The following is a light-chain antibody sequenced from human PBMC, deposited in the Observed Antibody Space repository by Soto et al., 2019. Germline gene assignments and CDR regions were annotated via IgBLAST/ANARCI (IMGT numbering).Light chain of an antibody. Sequence: EIVLTQSPATLSLSPGERVSLSCRASQSVNTYFAWYQQKPGQAPRLLIYAASSRATGIPARFSGSGSGTDFTLTIRSLEPEDFAIYSCQQRSSWPLTFGHGTSVEI. CDR3: QQRSSWPLT. V-gene: IGKV3-11*01. J-gene: IGKJ1*01. CDR2: AAS. CDR1: QSVNTY.